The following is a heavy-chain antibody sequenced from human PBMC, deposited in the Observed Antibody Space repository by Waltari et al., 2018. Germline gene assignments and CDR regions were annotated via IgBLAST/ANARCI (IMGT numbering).Heavy chain of an antibody. CDR1: GGSITLYS. Sequence: QVQLQESGPGLVKPSETLSLTCTVSGGSITLYSWSWIRQPPGKGLEWIGYVYYTGNTIDNPSLESRVTLSADTSKNQVSLRLRSVTAADTAVYYCARGMSSVWYGPFDYWGQGTLVTVSS. D-gene: IGHD6-19*01. V-gene: IGHV4-59*08. CDR2: VYYTGNT. CDR3: ARGMSSVWYGPFDY. J-gene: IGHJ4*02.